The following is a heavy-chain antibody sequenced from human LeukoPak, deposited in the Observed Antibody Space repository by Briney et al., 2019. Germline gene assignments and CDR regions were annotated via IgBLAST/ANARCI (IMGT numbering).Heavy chain of an antibody. D-gene: IGHD1-26*01. CDR1: GGSIDYYY. J-gene: IGHJ4*02. CDR2: IYYSGST. CDR3: ARVRPSGTQDF. Sequence: PSETLSLTCTVSGGSIDYYYGSWIRQPPGKGLEYIGHIYYSGSTNYNPSLKSRVTMSVDTSRNQFSLKLTSVTAADTAVYYCARVRPSGTQDFWGQGTLVTVST. V-gene: IGHV4-59*01.